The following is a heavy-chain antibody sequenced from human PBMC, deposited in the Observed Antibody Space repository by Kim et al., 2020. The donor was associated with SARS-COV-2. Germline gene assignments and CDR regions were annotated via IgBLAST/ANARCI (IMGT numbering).Heavy chain of an antibody. CDR1: GYTFNTYG. CDR3: ARVCITLGVHIVWPF. V-gene: IGHV1-18*01. CDR2: LSAYNCDT. J-gene: IGHJ3*01. D-gene: IGHD3-16*01. Sequence: ASVKVSCKASGYTFNTYGISWVRQAPGQGLEWMGRLSAYNCDTNYAQKFQDRVTMITDTSTRTAYMELSSLRSDDTAGYQCARVCITLGVHIVWPF.